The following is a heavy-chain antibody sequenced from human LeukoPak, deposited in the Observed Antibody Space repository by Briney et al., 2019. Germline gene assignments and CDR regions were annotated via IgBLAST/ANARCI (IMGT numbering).Heavy chain of an antibody. J-gene: IGHJ4*02. V-gene: IGHV4-59*01. D-gene: IGHD2-2*01. CDR3: ARVRGYCSSTSCPRTYFDY. Sequence: KPSETLSLTCTVSGGYISNYYWSWIRQPPGKGLEWIGHFYYSGSTNYNPSLESRVTISVDTSKNQFSLKLSSVTAADTAMYYCARVRGYCSSTSCPRTYFDYWGQGTLVTVSS. CDR2: FYYSGST. CDR1: GGYISNYY.